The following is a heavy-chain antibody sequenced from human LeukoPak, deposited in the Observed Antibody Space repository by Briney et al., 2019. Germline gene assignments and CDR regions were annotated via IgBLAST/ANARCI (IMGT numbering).Heavy chain of an antibody. Sequence: SETLSLTCTVSGGSISSYYWSWIRQPAGKGLEWIGRIYTSGSTNYNPSLKSRVTMSVDTSKNQFSLKLSSVTAADTAVYYCASSPGYCSGGSCYATNWFDPWGQGTLVTVSS. V-gene: IGHV4-4*07. CDR1: GGSISSYY. D-gene: IGHD2-15*01. J-gene: IGHJ5*02. CDR2: IYTSGST. CDR3: ASSPGYCSGGSCYATNWFDP.